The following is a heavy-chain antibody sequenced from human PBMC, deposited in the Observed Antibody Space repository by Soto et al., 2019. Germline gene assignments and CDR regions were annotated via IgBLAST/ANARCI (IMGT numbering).Heavy chain of an antibody. J-gene: IGHJ6*02. Sequence: EVQLVESGGGLVQPGGSLRLSCAASGFTLSTYSMNWVRQAPGKGLEWVSDISSSGTTYYSDSVKGRFTISRDNAKNSLYLEIKNLRAEDTAVYFCARRRPYGSGHYDMDVWGQGTTVTVSS. CDR2: ISSSGTT. V-gene: IGHV3-48*01. D-gene: IGHD3-10*01. CDR3: ARRRPYGSGHYDMDV. CDR1: GFTLSTYS.